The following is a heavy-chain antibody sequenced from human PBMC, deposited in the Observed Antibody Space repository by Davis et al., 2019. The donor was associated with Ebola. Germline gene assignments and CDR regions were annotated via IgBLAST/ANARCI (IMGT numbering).Heavy chain of an antibody. CDR2: IYYSGST. J-gene: IGHJ6*02. CDR1: GGSISSSSYY. Sequence: PSETLSLTCTVSGGSISSSSYYWGWIRQPPGKGLEWIGSIYYSGSTYYNPSLKSRVTISVDTSKNQFSLKLSSVTAADTAVYYCARGLDYYYYYGMDVWGQGTTVTVSS. V-gene: IGHV4-39*01. CDR3: ARGLDYYYYYGMDV. D-gene: IGHD2-21*01.